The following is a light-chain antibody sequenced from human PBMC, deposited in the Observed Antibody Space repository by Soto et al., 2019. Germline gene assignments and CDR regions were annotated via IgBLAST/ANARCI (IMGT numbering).Light chain of an antibody. V-gene: IGLV1-47*01. Sequence: QLVLTQPPSASGTPGQRVTISCSGSRSNIGTGYVFWYQLLPGTAPKLLIYTSNQRPSGVPDRFSGSKSGTSASLAISGLRSEDEAEYYCAAWDDSLSGPVFGGGTKLTVL. J-gene: IGLJ2*01. CDR3: AAWDDSLSGPV. CDR2: TSN. CDR1: RSNIGTGY.